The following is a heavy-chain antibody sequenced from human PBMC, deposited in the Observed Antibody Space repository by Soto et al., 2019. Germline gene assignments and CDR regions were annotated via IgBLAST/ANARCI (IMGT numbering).Heavy chain of an antibody. V-gene: IGHV3-9*01. Sequence: ALRLSWAASGFTFDDYAMHWVRQAPGKGLELVSGISLNSGSIGYAESVKGRFTISRENDKKSLYLQMNSLRAEDTALYYCAKDTGEYYDISPGYYDXWGQGTLVTVSX. CDR1: GFTFDDYA. CDR2: ISLNSGSI. D-gene: IGHD3-9*01. J-gene: IGHJ4*02. CDR3: AKDTGEYYDISPGYYDX.